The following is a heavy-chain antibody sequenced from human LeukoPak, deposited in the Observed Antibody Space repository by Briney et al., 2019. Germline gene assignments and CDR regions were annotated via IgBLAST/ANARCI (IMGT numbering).Heavy chain of an antibody. Sequence: SETLSLTCTVSGGSISIYYWSWIRQPAGKGLEWIGRIYTSGNTHYNPSLKSRVTMSVDTSKSQFSLNLSSVTAADTAVYFCARLRSTYWYFDLWGRGTLVTVSS. J-gene: IGHJ2*01. CDR3: ARLRSTYWYFDL. D-gene: IGHD1-26*01. CDR2: IYTSGNT. CDR1: GGSISIYY. V-gene: IGHV4-4*07.